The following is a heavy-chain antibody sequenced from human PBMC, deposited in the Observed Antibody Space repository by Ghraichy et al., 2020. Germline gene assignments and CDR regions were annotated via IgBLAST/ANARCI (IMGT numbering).Heavy chain of an antibody. V-gene: IGHV4-59*01. CDR2: IYYSGST. CDR1: GGSISSYY. CDR3: ARDYYDSSGYHDYYYYMDV. J-gene: IGHJ6*03. Sequence: SETLSLTCTVSGGSISSYYWSWIRQPPGKGLEWIGYIYYSGSTNYNPSLKSRVTISVDTSKNQFSLKLSSVTTADTAVYYCARDYYDSSGYHDYYYYMDVWGKGTTVTVSS. D-gene: IGHD3-22*01.